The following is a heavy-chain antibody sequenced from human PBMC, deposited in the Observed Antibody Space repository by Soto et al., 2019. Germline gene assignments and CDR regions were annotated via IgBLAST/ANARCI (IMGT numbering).Heavy chain of an antibody. CDR1: GFTFDDYA. CDR2: ITWNSGKI. Sequence: GGSLRLSCEASGFTFDDYAFHWVRQTPGKGLEWVAAITWNSGKINYADSVKGRFTISRENAKNSLYLQMDRLSAEDTALYYCVRGFWSGSDDYWGQGTLVTVSS. V-gene: IGHV3-9*01. D-gene: IGHD3-3*01. CDR3: VRGFWSGSDDY. J-gene: IGHJ4*02.